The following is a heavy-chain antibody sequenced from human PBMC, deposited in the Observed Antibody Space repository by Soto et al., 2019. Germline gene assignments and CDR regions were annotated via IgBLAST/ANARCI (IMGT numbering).Heavy chain of an antibody. J-gene: IGHJ6*02. CDR1: GGSISSGY. D-gene: IGHD2-2*01. CDR3: ARHFPGPRVEYQLPRPYYYYYGMDV. Sequence: SETLSLTCSVSGGSISSGYWTWIRHPPGKGLEWIGYIYLGGSINYNPSLKSRVIISVDTSKNQFSLKLSSVTAADTAVYYCARHFPGPRVEYQLPRPYYYYYGMDVWGQGTTVTVSS. V-gene: IGHV4-59*08. CDR2: IYLGGSI.